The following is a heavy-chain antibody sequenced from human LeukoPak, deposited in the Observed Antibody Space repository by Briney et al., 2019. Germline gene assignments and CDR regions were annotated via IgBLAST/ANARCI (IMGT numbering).Heavy chain of an antibody. Sequence: GGSLRLSCAASGFTFSSYWMSWVRQAPGKGLEWVANIKQDGSEKYYVDSVKGRLTISRDNAKNSLYLQMNSLRAEDTAVYYCARAVAGTNEYYFDYWGQGTLVTVSS. CDR1: GFTFSSYW. CDR3: ARAVAGTNEYYFDY. D-gene: IGHD6-19*01. J-gene: IGHJ4*02. V-gene: IGHV3-7*01. CDR2: IKQDGSEK.